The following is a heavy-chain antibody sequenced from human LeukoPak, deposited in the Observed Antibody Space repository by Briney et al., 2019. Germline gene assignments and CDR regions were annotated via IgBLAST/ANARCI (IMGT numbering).Heavy chain of an antibody. CDR3: ARSGDYYGGSDYFSDGALFDL. V-gene: IGHV4-31*03. J-gene: IGHJ4*02. CDR1: GGSITRSGYY. Sequence: RSSETLSLTCTVSGGSITRSGYYWSWIRQHPGKGPEWIGCMYYNGDTNYSPSLKSRLTISFDTSKNQLSLSLTSVTAADTAVYYCARSGDYYGGSDYFSDGALFDLWGQGTLVAVSS. D-gene: IGHD3-10*01. CDR2: MYYNGDT.